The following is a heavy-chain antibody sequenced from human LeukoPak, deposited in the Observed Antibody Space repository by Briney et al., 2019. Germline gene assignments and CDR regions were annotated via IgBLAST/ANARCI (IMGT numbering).Heavy chain of an antibody. V-gene: IGHV3-7*01. J-gene: IGHJ3*02. CDR1: GFTFSSYW. D-gene: IGHD2/OR15-2a*01. CDR2: IKQDGSEK. Sequence: GGSLRLXCAASGFTFSSYWMSWVRQAPGKGLEWVANIKQDGSEKYYVDSVKGRFTISRDNAKNSLYLQMNSLRAEDTAVYYCARYIVQDAFDIWGQGTMVTVSS. CDR3: ARYIVQDAFDI.